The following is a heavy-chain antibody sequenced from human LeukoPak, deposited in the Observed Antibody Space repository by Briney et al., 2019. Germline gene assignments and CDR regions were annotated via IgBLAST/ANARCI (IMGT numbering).Heavy chain of an antibody. CDR1: GSSINSHY. J-gene: IGHJ4*02. Sequence: SETLSLTCSVSGSSINSHYWSWIRQSPGKGLEWIGYVFNGGSTNYNPSLKSRVTISLDTSRDQFSLRLSSVTAADTAIYYCASRPADSTWYGVFDYWSQGTLVTVSS. CDR2: VFNGGST. D-gene: IGHD6-13*01. V-gene: IGHV4-59*11. CDR3: ASRPADSTWYGVFDY.